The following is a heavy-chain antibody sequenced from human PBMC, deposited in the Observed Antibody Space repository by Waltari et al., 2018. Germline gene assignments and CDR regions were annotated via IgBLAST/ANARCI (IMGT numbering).Heavy chain of an antibody. D-gene: IGHD3-16*01. J-gene: IGHJ6*04. CDR3: ARQRSPDFWVSYETMEHYYARDV. V-gene: IGHV4-4*07. Sequence: QVQLQESGPGLEKPSETLSLTCTVSGGAINTYSWSWIRQPAGKGLEWIGHIYDRGINTYNPSRTRRVTMSVVKYHHQFSLMMRSVTAAHQDVYYCARQRSPDFWVSYETMEHYYARDVWGKG. CDR2: IYDRGIN. CDR1: GGAINTYS.